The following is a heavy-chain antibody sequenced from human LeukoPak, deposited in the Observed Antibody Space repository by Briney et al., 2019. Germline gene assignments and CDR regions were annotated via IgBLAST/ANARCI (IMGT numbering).Heavy chain of an antibody. CDR2: IYSGGST. J-gene: IGHJ4*02. CDR1: GFTVSRNY. Sequence: GGSLRLSCAASGFTVSRNYMSWVRQAPGKGLEWVSIIYSGGSTYYADSVRGRFTISRDNSKNTLFLQMNSLRAEDTALYYCAMVGVRRSFDYWGQGTLVTVSS. V-gene: IGHV3-66*02. CDR3: AMVGVRRSFDY. D-gene: IGHD3-10*01.